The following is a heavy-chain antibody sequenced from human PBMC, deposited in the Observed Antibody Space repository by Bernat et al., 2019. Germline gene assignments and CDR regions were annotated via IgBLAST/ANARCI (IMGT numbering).Heavy chain of an antibody. Sequence: EVQLVQSGAEVKKPGESLKISCKASGYSFTNYWIGWVRQLPGKGLEWMGLIYPGDSDTRYSPSFQGQVTISADKSISTAYLQWSSLKASDTAMYYCARLSPPGVGATSFDYWGQGTLVTVSS. V-gene: IGHV5-51*01. D-gene: IGHD1-26*01. CDR3: ARLSPPGVGATSFDY. CDR1: GYSFTNYW. CDR2: IYPGDSDT. J-gene: IGHJ4*02.